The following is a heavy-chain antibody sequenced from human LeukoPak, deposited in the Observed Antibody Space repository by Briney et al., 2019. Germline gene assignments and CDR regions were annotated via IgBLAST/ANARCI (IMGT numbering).Heavy chain of an antibody. Sequence: ASVKVSCQASGYTFTSYGFSWVRQAPAQRLEWMGWISGYNGNTNYAQKLQGRVTMTTDTSTSTAYMELRSLRSDDTAVYYCARRYYDSDGYQIDYWGQGTLVTVSS. CDR3: ARRYYDSDGYQIDY. D-gene: IGHD3-22*01. CDR1: GYTFTSYG. V-gene: IGHV1-18*01. CDR2: ISGYNGNT. J-gene: IGHJ4*02.